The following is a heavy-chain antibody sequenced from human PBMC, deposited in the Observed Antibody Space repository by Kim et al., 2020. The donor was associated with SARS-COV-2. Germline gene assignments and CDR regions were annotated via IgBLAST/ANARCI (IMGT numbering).Heavy chain of an antibody. J-gene: IGHJ4*02. D-gene: IGHD2-21*02. Sequence: GGSLRLSCAASRFTFSSYGMHWVRQAPGKGLEWVALISYDRSDEYYADSVKGRFTISRDNSKNTLYLQMNRLGPEDTAVYYCAKSTPSRVTVMDRFDYWGQGTLVTVSS. CDR2: ISYDRSDE. CDR1: RFTFSSYG. V-gene: IGHV3-30*18. CDR3: AKSTPSRVTVMDRFDY.